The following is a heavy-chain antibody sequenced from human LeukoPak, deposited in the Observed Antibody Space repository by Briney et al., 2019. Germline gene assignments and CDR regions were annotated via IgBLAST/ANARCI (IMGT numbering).Heavy chain of an antibody. V-gene: IGHV3-66*01. D-gene: IGHD3-22*01. CDR2: IYSGGST. CDR1: GFTVSSNY. CDR3: ARGGYYDSSGYYYVDSDYYYGMDV. J-gene: IGHJ6*02. Sequence: GGSPRLSCAASGFTVSSNYMSWVRQAPGKGLEWVSVIYSGGSTYYADSVKGRFTISRDNSKNTLYLQMNSLRAEDTAVYYCARGGYYDSSGYYYVDSDYYYGMDVWGQGTTVTVSS.